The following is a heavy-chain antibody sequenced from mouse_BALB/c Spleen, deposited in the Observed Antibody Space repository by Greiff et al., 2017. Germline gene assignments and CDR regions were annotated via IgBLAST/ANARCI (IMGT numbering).Heavy chain of an antibody. CDR2: ISYSGST. D-gene: IGHD1-1*01. Sequence: EVQLQESGPSLVKPSQTLSLTCSVTGDSITSGYWNWIRKFPGNKLEYMGYISYSGSTYYNPSLKSRISITRDTSKNQYYLQLNSVTTEDTATYYCARYYGLAWTYYAVDYWGQGTSVTVSS. V-gene: IGHV3-8*02. CDR3: ARYYGLAWTYYAVDY. CDR1: GDSITSGY. J-gene: IGHJ4*01.